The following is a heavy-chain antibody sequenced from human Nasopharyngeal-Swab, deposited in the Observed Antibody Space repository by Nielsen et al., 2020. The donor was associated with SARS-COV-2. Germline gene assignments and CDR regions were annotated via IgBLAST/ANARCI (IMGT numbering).Heavy chain of an antibody. CDR3: ARVAAGGFDWYSRYYGMDV. CDR2: ISGSGGST. Sequence: GESLKISCAASGFTFSSYAMSRVRQAPGKGLEWVSAISGSGGSTYYADSVKGRFTISRDNSKNTLYLQMNSLRAEDTAVYYCARVAAGGFDWYSRYYGMDVWGQGTTVTVSS. D-gene: IGHD3-9*01. CDR1: GFTFSSYA. V-gene: IGHV3-23*01. J-gene: IGHJ6*02.